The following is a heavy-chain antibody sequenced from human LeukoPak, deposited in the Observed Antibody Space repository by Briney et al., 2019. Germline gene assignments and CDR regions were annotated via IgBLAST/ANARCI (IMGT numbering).Heavy chain of an antibody. CDR3: ARDRSNIAASDGWFDP. CDR1: GFTFNTYS. J-gene: IGHJ5*02. Sequence: GGSLRLSCEASGFTFNTYSMNWARQAPGKGLEWVSSISSSSSYIYYADSVKGRFTISRDNAKNSLYLQMNSLRAEDTAVYYCARDRSNIAASDGWFDPWGQGTLVTVSS. V-gene: IGHV3-21*01. D-gene: IGHD6-13*01. CDR2: ISSSSSYI.